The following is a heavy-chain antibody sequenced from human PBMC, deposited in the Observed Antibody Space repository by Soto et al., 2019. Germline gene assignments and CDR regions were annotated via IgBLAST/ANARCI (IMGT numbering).Heavy chain of an antibody. J-gene: IGHJ6*02. CDR3: ARVNLVPAATDRSTNYGMDV. D-gene: IGHD2-2*01. V-gene: IGHV6-1*01. CDR2: TYYRSKWYN. Sequence: QSQTLSLTCAISGDSVSSNSAAWNWIRQSPSRGLEWLGRTYYRSKWYNDYAVSVKSRITINPDTSKNQFSLQLNSVTPEDTAVYYCARVNLVPAATDRSTNYGMDVWGQGTTVTVSS. CDR1: GDSVSSNSAA.